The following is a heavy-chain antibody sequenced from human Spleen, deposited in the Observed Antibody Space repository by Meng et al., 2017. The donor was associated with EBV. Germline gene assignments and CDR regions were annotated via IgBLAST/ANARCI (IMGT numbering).Heavy chain of an antibody. CDR2: ISSSSDYI. J-gene: IGHJ4*02. Sequence: DVKLVGFGGGLVKLGWSLRLSCAASGFTFSNYSMNWVRQAPGKGLDWVSSISSSSDYIFYADSVRGRFTISRDNAKNSLYLQMNSLRAEDTAMYYCTRTSLKSWGQGTLVTVSS. D-gene: IGHD4/OR15-4a*01. V-gene: IGHV3-21*01. CDR1: GFTFSNYS. CDR3: TRTSLKS.